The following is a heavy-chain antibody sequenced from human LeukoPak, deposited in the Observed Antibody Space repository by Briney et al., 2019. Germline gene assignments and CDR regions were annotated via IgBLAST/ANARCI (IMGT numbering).Heavy chain of an antibody. CDR3: ARDGRSYTSGFDY. CDR2: IKQDGTEK. CDR1: GFTFTTYW. V-gene: IGHV3-7*01. D-gene: IGHD1-1*01. Sequence: GGSLRLSCEASGFTFTTYWLGWVRQPPGKGLEWVANIKQDGTEKYYVDSVKGRFTISRDNAKNSLILQMNSLRAEDTAVYYCARDGRSYTSGFDYWGQGTLVTVSS. J-gene: IGHJ4*02.